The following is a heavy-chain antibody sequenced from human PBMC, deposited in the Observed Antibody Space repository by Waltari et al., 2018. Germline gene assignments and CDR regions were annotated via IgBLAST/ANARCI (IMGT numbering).Heavy chain of an antibody. V-gene: IGHV4-38-2*01. CDR3: ATHYIAARPADWFDP. D-gene: IGHD6-6*01. Sequence: QVQLQESGPGLVKPSETLSLTCAVSGYSISSGYYWGWIRQPPGKGLEWIGSIYHSGSTYYNPSLKSRVTISVDTSKNQFSLKLSSVTAADTAVYYCATHYIAARPADWFDPWGQGTLVTVAS. J-gene: IGHJ5*02. CDR2: IYHSGST. CDR1: GYSISSGYY.